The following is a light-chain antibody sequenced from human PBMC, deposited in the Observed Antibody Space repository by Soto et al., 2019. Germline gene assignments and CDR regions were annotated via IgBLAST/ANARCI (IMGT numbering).Light chain of an antibody. CDR2: KAS. J-gene: IGKJ1*01. CDR3: LQHNSYPRT. Sequence: DIQMTQSPSTLSASVGDRVTITCRASQSISVWLAWYQQKAGKAPNLLIYKASRLESGVPSRFSGSGSETEFTLTISSLQPEDFATYYCLQHNSYPRTFGQGTKVDIK. V-gene: IGKV1-5*03. CDR1: QSISVW.